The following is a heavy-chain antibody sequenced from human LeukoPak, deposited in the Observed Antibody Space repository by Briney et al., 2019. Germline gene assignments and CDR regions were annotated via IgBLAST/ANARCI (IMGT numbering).Heavy chain of an antibody. CDR3: AELGITMIGGV. J-gene: IGHJ6*04. Sequence: NPGGSLRLSCAASGFTFSSYEMNWVRQAPGKGLEWVSYISSSGSTIYYADSVKGRFTISRDNAKNSLYLQMNSLRAEDTAVYYCAELGITMIGGVWGKRTTVTISS. D-gene: IGHD3-10*02. V-gene: IGHV3-48*03. CDR1: GFTFSSYE. CDR2: ISSSGSTI.